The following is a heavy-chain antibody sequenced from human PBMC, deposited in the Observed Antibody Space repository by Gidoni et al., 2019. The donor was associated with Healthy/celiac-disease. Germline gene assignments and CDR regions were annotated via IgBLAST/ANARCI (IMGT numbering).Heavy chain of an antibody. D-gene: IGHD2-8*02. J-gene: IGHJ2*01. V-gene: IGHV1-2*02. CDR3: ARGADIVLVVYAAYFDL. Sequence: QVQLVQAGAEVKKPGASVRVSCKASGYTFTGYYMHWVRQAPGQGLEWMGWINPNSGGTNYAQKFQGRVTMTRDTSISTAYMELSRLRSDDTAVYYCARGADIVLVVYAAYFDLWGRGTLVTVSS. CDR1: GYTFTGYY. CDR2: INPNSGGT.